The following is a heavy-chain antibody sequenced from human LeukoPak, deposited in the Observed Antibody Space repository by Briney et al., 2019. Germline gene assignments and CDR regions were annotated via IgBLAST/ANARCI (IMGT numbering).Heavy chain of an antibody. CDR1: GFTFSSYW. CDR2: IKQDGSEK. V-gene: IGHV3-7*01. CDR3: ARVCTIFGVVIMDYFDY. J-gene: IGHJ4*02. Sequence: GGSLRLSCAASGFTFSSYWMSWVRQAPGKGLEWVANIKQDGSEKYYVDSVKGRFTISRDNAKNSLYLQINSLRAEDTAMYYCARVCTIFGVVIMDYFDYWGQGTLVTVSS. D-gene: IGHD3-3*01.